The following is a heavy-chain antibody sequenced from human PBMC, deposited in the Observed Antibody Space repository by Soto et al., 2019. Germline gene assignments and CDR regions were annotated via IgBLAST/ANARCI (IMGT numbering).Heavy chain of an antibody. Sequence: HVELVQSGADVKKPGASVTISCTASGYTFTDYALHWVRQAPGQRLEWMGWMNAGVGNTLYSQKFQGRITITRDTSASTAYMELNSLKSEDTALYYCARDTGYTFGSLNYWGPGTLVTVSS. CDR1: GYTFTDYA. D-gene: IGHD5-18*01. V-gene: IGHV1-3*01. CDR2: MNAGVGNT. CDR3: ARDTGYTFGSLNY. J-gene: IGHJ4*02.